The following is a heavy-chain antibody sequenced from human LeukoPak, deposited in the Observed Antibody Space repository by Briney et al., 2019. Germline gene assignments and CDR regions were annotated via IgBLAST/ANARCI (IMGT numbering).Heavy chain of an antibody. D-gene: IGHD3-22*01. CDR2: INPNSGGT. Sequence: ASVKVSCKASGYTFTGYYMHWVRQAPGQGLEWMGWINPNSGGTNYAQKFQSRVTMTRDTSISTAYMELSRLRSDDTAVYYCASPYYYDSSGYYLGGFDAFDIWGQGTMVTVSS. J-gene: IGHJ3*02. V-gene: IGHV1-2*02. CDR3: ASPYYYDSSGYYLGGFDAFDI. CDR1: GYTFTGYY.